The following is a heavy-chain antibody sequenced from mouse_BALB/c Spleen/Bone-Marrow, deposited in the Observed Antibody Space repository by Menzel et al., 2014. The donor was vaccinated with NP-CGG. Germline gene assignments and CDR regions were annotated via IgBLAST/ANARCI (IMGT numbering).Heavy chain of an antibody. V-gene: IGHV1S81*02. J-gene: IGHJ4*01. CDR3: ARRGNYGAMDY. Sequence: VQLQQSGAELVKPGASVKLSCKASGYTFTSHWMHWVKQRPGQGLEWIGEINPSNGRSNYNEKFESKATLTVDKSSSTAYMQLSSLTSEDSAVYYCARRGNYGAMDYWGQGTSVTVSS. CDR2: INPSNGRS. CDR1: GYTFTSHW. D-gene: IGHD2-1*01.